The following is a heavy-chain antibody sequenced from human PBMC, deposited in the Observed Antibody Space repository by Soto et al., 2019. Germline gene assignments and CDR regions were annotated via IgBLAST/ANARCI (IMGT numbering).Heavy chain of an antibody. CDR3: STGGKYSGMDV. CDR2: IKSKTDGGTT. D-gene: IGHD1-26*01. J-gene: IGHJ6*02. CDR1: GFTFSNAW. V-gene: IGHV3-15*01. Sequence: GGSLRLSCAASGFTFSNAWMSWVRQGPGKGLEWVGRIKSKTDGGTTDYAAPVKGRFTVSRDDSKNILYLQMNSLKTEDTAVYYCSTGGKYSGMDVWGQGTTVTVSS.